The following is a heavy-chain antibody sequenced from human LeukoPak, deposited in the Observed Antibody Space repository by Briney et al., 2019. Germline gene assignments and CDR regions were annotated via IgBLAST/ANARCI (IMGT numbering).Heavy chain of an antibody. CDR2: IIPILGIA. D-gene: IGHD3-10*01. CDR3: ARLGSGSGNWFDP. CDR1: GYTFTSYG. J-gene: IGHJ5*02. Sequence: SVKVSCKASGYTFTSYGISWVRQAPGQGLEWMGRIIPILGIANYAQKFQGRVTITADKSTSTAYMELSSLRSEDTAVYYCARLGSGSGNWFDPWGQGTLVTVSS. V-gene: IGHV1-69*04.